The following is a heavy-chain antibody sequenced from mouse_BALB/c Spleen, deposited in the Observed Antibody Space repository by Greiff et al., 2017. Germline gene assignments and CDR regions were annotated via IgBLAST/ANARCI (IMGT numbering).Heavy chain of an antibody. Sequence: VQLKQSGAELVRPGALVKLSCKASGFNIKDYYMHWVKQRPEQGLEWIGWIDPENGNTIYDPKFQGKASITADTSSNTAYLQLSSLTSEDTAVYYCARPIYYGNYYAMDYWGQGTSVTVSS. V-gene: IGHV14-1*02. J-gene: IGHJ4*01. CDR1: GFNIKDYY. CDR2: IDPENGNT. D-gene: IGHD2-1*01. CDR3: ARPIYYGNYYAMDY.